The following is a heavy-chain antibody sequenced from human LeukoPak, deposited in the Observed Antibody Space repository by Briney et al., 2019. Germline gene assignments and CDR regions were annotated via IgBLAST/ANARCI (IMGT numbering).Heavy chain of an antibody. CDR3: ARAPLWFGELWWAFDI. V-gene: IGHV1-3*01. Sequence: ASVKVSCKASGYTFTSYAMHWVRQAPGQRLEWMGWINAGNGNTKYSQKFQGRVTITRDTSASTAYMELSSLRSEDTAVYCCARAPLWFGELWWAFDIWGQGTMVTVSS. CDR2: INAGNGNT. CDR1: GYTFTSYA. J-gene: IGHJ3*02. D-gene: IGHD3-10*01.